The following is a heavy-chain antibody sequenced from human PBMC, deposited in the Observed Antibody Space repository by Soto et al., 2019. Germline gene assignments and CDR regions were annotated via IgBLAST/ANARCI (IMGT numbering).Heavy chain of an antibody. CDR2: INHSGST. D-gene: IGHD2-15*01. CDR3: ARAGPIVVVVAATPNAFDI. CDR1: GGSFSGYY. V-gene: IGHV4-34*01. Sequence: SETLSLTCAVYGGSFSGYYWSWIRQPPGKGLEWIGEINHSGSTNYNPSLKSRVTISVDTSKNQFSLKLSSVTAADTAVYYCARAGPIVVVVAATPNAFDIWGQGTMVTVSS. J-gene: IGHJ3*02.